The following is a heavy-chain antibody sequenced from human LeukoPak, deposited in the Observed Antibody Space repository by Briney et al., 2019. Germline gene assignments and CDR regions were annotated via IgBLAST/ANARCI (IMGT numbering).Heavy chain of an antibody. V-gene: IGHV4-4*02. CDR2: IYHSGIT. CDR1: GGSISGSNW. J-gene: IGHJ4*02. CDR3: ARREEITMVRGVIIRPFDY. D-gene: IGHD3-10*01. Sequence: SETLSLTCTVSGGSISGSNWWTWVRQPPGKGLEWIGEIYHSGITNYNPSLKSRVTISVDKSKNQFSLKLNSVTAADTAVYYCARREEITMVRGVIIRPFDYWGQGTLVTVSS.